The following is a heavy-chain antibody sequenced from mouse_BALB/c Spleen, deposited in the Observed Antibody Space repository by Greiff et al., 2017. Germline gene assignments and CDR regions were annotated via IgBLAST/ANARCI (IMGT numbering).Heavy chain of an antibody. CDR3: AREGDYRYNSAMDY. V-gene: IGHV1-82*01. CDR1: GYAFSSSW. J-gene: IGHJ4*01. Sequence: QVQLQQSGPELVKPGASVKISCKASGYAFSSSWMNWVKQRPGQGLEWIGRIYPGDGDTNYNGKFKGKATLTADKSPSTAYMQLSSLTSVDSAVYFCAREGDYRYNSAMDYWGQGTSVTVSS. CDR2: IYPGDGDT. D-gene: IGHD2-14*01.